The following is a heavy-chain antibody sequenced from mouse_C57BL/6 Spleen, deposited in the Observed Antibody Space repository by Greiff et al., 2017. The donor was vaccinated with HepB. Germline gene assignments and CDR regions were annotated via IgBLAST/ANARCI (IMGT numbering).Heavy chain of an antibody. J-gene: IGHJ1*03. V-gene: IGHV14-3*01. CDR2: IDPANGNT. Sequence: EVKLVESVAELVRPGASVKLSCTASGFNIKNTYMHWVKQRPEQGLEWIGRIDPANGNTKYAPKFQGKATITADTSSNTAYLQLSSLTSEDTAIYYCARGGHYGNYDWYFDVWGTGTTVTVSS. CDR3: ARGGHYGNYDWYFDV. CDR1: GFNIKNTY. D-gene: IGHD2-1*01.